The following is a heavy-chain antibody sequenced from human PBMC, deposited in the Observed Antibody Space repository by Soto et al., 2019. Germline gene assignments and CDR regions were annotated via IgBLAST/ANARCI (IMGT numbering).Heavy chain of an antibody. V-gene: IGHV4-34*01. CDR2: INHSGST. CDR3: ARDGARPAKLDF. CDR1: GGSFSDYY. D-gene: IGHD3-10*01. J-gene: IGHJ4*02. Sequence: SETLSLTCAVYGGSFSDYYWSWIRQPPGKGLEWIGEINHSGSTNYNPSLKSRVTISVDTSKNQFSLKLSSVTAADTAVYYCARDGARPAKLDFWGQGTLVTV.